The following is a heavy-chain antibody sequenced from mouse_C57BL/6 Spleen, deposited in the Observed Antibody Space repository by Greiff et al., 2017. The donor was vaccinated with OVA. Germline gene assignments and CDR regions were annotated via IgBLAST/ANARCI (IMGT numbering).Heavy chain of an antibody. CDR2: INPNNGGT. Sequence: EVQLQQSGPELVKPGASVKISCKASGYTFTDYYMNWVKQSHGKSLEWIGDINPNNGGTSYNQKFKGKATLTVDKSSSTAYMELRSLTSEDSAVYYCARWGTGQAPYFDYWGQGTTLTVSS. J-gene: IGHJ2*01. D-gene: IGHD3-2*02. CDR1: GYTFTDYY. CDR3: ARWGTGQAPYFDY. V-gene: IGHV1-26*01.